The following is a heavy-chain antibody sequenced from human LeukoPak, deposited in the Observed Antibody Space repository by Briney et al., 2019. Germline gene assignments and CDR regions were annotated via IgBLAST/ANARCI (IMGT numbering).Heavy chain of an antibody. Sequence: GGSLRLSCAASGFTFSRYWMSWVRQAPGKGLEWVANIKQDGSEKYYVDSVKGRFTISRDNAKNSLYLQMNSLRAEDTAVYYCARDSLYTVTKDYWGQGTLVTVSS. J-gene: IGHJ4*02. CDR2: IKQDGSEK. D-gene: IGHD4-17*01. CDR1: GFTFSRYW. CDR3: ARDSLYTVTKDY. V-gene: IGHV3-7*01.